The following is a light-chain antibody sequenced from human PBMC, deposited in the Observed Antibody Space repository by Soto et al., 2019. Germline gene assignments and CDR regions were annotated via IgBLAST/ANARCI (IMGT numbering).Light chain of an antibody. CDR3: KSYAGSKTDV. Sequence: QSVLTQPPSASGSPGQSVTISCTGTKNDIGVYDFVSWYQHHPGKAPRLIIYEVVQRPSGVPDRFSGSKSGNTASLTVSGLQAADEADYFCKSYAGSKTDVFGSCTKVTIL. J-gene: IGLJ1*01. CDR2: EVV. CDR1: KNDIGVYDF. V-gene: IGLV2-8*01.